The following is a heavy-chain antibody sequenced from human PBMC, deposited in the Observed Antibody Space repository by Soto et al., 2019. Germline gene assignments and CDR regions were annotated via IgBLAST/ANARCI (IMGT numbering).Heavy chain of an antibody. CDR1: GFTFSTYA. CDR3: AKEVEGGWYYFDY. CDR2: ISDSDGST. J-gene: IGHJ4*02. D-gene: IGHD2-15*01. V-gene: IGHV3-23*01. Sequence: EVQLLESGGGLVQPGGSLTLSCAASGFTFSTYAMTWVRQAPGKGLEWVSTISDSDGSTYYADSVKGRFTISRDNSTNPVYLQMNSLRAEDTAVYYCAKEVEGGWYYFDYWGQGTLVTVSS.